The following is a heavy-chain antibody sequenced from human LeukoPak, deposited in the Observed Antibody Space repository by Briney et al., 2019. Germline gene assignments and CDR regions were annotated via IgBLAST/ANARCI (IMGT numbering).Heavy chain of an antibody. CDR2: INPTSGAT. J-gene: IGHJ6*03. V-gene: IGHV1-46*01. Sequence: GASVKVSCKASGYSFTDFHVHWVRQAPGQGLEWVGIINPTSGATTNAQKFQGRVTMTGDMSTSTVCMELSGLGSEDTAVYYCAREVSWTTVTTRHYFYYYMDVWGKGTTVTVSS. CDR3: AREVSWTTVTTRHYFYYYMDV. CDR1: GYSFTDFH. D-gene: IGHD4-11*01.